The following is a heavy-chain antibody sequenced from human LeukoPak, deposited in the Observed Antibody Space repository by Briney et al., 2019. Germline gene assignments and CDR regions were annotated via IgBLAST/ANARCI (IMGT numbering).Heavy chain of an antibody. D-gene: IGHD5-18*01. J-gene: IGHJ3*02. CDR1: GFTFDDYG. Sequence: PGGSLRLSCAASGFTFDDYGMSWVRQAPGKGLEWVSGINWNGGSTGYADSVKGRFTISRDNSKNTLYLQMNSLRAEDTAVYYCAIGYRGYSYGAAFDIWGQGTMVTVSS. CDR2: INWNGGST. V-gene: IGHV3-20*04. CDR3: AIGYRGYSYGAAFDI.